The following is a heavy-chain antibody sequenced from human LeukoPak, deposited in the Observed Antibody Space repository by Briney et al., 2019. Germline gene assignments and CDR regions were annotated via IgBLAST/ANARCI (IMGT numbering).Heavy chain of an antibody. D-gene: IGHD5-12*01. CDR3: AKHLGLPKVDGPFDC. CDR2: T. CDR1: GFTFSSYA. J-gene: IGHJ4*02. V-gene: IGHV3-23*01. Sequence: GGSLRLSCAASGFTFSSYAMSWVRQAPGKGLEWVSPTYYPDSVKGRFTISRDNSKNTLYLQMNSLRAEDTAVYYCAKHLGLPKVDGPFDCWGQGTLVTVSS.